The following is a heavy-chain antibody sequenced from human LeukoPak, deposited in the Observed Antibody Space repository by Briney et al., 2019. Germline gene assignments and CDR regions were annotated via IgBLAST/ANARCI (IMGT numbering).Heavy chain of an antibody. Sequence: SETLSLTCTVSGGSISSSDYYWGWIRQPPGKGLEWIGNIYYTGSSSYNSSLKSRVTISVDTSKNQFSLQLSSVTAADTAVYYCARGSYCTNGVCWAFDPWGQGTLVTVSS. J-gene: IGHJ5*02. CDR3: ARGSYCTNGVCWAFDP. D-gene: IGHD2-8*01. V-gene: IGHV4-39*07. CDR2: IYYTGSS. CDR1: GGSISSSDYY.